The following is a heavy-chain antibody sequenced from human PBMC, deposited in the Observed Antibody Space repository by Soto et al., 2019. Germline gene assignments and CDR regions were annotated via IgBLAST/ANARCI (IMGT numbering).Heavy chain of an antibody. D-gene: IGHD6-13*01. CDR3: ARGPHSSRWYSSFDH. V-gene: IGHV4-59*01. CDR2: IYYSGST. CDR1: GGSISSYY. Sequence: SETLSLTCTVSGGSISSYYWSWIRQPPGKGLEWIGYIYYSGSTNYNPSLKSRVSISVDTSKNQFSLKLSSVTAADTAVYYCARGPHSSRWYSSFDHWGQGTLVTVSS. J-gene: IGHJ4*02.